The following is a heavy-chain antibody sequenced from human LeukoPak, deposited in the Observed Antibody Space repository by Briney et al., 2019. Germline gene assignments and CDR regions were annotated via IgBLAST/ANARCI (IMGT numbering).Heavy chain of an antibody. CDR3: AKVKAAAGIFGRKFYFDY. CDR2: ISGSGGST. CDR1: GFTFSSYA. Sequence: GGSLRLSCAASGFTFSSYAMSWVRQAPGKGLEWVSAISGSGGSTYYADSAKGRFTISRDNSKNTLYLQMNSLRAEDTAVYYCAKVKAAAGIFGRKFYFDYWGQGTLVTVSS. V-gene: IGHV3-23*01. J-gene: IGHJ4*02. D-gene: IGHD6-13*01.